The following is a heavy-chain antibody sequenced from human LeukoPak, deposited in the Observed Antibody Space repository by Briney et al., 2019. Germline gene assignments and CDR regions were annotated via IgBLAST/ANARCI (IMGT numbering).Heavy chain of an antibody. J-gene: IGHJ4*02. CDR1: GGSISSTNYY. D-gene: IGHD1-1*01. Sequence: SETLSLTCTVSGGSISSTNYYWGWIRQPPGKGLEWIGSIYYSGSTYYNPSLKSRLTISLDTSKNQFSLRLRSVTAADTAFYYCARRYNWNDRWDWGQGTLVTVSP. V-gene: IGHV4-39*07. CDR3: ARRYNWNDRWD. CDR2: IYYSGST.